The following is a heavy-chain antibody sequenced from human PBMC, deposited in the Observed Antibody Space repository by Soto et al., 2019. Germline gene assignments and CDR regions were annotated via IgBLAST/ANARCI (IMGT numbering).Heavy chain of an antibody. V-gene: IGHV4-59*11. Sequence: SETLSLTCTVSGGSISSHYWSWIRQPPGKGLEWIGYIYYSGSTNYNPSLKSRVTISVDTSKNQFSLKLSSVTAADTAVYYCARAPYCSGGSCFPRLSQHWGQGTLVTVSS. CDR3: ARAPYCSGGSCFPRLSQH. CDR1: GGSISSHY. J-gene: IGHJ1*01. D-gene: IGHD2-15*01. CDR2: IYYSGST.